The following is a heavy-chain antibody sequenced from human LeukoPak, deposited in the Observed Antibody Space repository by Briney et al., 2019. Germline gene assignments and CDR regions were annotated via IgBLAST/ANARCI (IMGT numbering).Heavy chain of an antibody. D-gene: IGHD5-12*01. CDR1: GFTFSSYG. CDR3: AKASWGYSGYENFDY. J-gene: IGHJ4*02. Sequence: GGSLRLSCAASGFTFSSYGMHWVRQAPGKGLEWVAVIWYDGSNKYYADSVKGRFTISRDNSKNTLYLQMNSQRAEDTAVYYCAKASWGYSGYENFDYWGQGTLVTVSS. V-gene: IGHV3-33*06. CDR2: IWYDGSNK.